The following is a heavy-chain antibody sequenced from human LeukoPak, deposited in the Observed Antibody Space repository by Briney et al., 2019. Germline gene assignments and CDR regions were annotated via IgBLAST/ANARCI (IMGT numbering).Heavy chain of an antibody. D-gene: IGHD4-17*01. CDR1: GFTFSSYG. V-gene: IGHV3-33*01. CDR2: IWYDGSNI. Sequence: HPGRSLRLSCAASGFTFSSYGMHWVRQAPGKGLDWVAVIWYDGSNIYHGDSVKGRFTVSRDNSKNSLYLQMNSLRAEDTAVYYCARDMGDYGDFGTDSWGQGTLATVSS. J-gene: IGHJ5*01. CDR3: ARDMGDYGDFGTDS.